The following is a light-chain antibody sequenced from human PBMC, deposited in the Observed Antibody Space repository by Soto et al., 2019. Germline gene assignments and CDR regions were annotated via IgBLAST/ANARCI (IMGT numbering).Light chain of an antibody. Sequence: EIVLTQYPGTLSLSPGERATLSCRASQSVSSSNLAWYQQKPGQAPRLLISGASSRATGIPDRFSGSGSATDFTLTISRLEPEDFALYYCQHYGRSPITFGQGTRLEIK. V-gene: IGKV3-20*01. CDR2: GAS. CDR3: QHYGRSPIT. J-gene: IGKJ5*01. CDR1: QSVSSSN.